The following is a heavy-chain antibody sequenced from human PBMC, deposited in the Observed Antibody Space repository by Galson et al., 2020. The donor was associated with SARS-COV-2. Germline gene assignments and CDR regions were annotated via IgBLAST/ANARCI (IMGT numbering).Heavy chain of an antibody. V-gene: IGHV4-30-4*01. D-gene: IGHD3-3*01. CDR1: GGSISRGDYY. CDR3: ARVRVVTIFGVVTNPNFDY. J-gene: IGHJ4*02. CDR2: IYYSGST. Sequence: SETLSLTCTVSGGSISRGDYYLSWIRQPPGKGLEWIGYIYYSGSTYYSPSLKSRVLISVDTSKNQFSLRLSSVTAADTAVYYCARVRVVTIFGVVTNPNFDYCGQGTLVTVSS.